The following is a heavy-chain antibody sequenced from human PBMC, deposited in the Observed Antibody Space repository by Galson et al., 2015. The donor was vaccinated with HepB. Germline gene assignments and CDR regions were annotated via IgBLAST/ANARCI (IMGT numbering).Heavy chain of an antibody. Sequence: QSGAEVKKPGESLRISCKGSGYTFTGYYMHWVRQAPGQGLEWMGWINPNSGGTNYAQKFQGRVTMTRDTSISTAYMELSRLRSDDTAVYYCARKRYSSVQIDYWGQGTLVTVSS. CDR2: INPNSGGT. CDR1: GYTFTGYY. J-gene: IGHJ4*02. CDR3: ARKRYSSVQIDY. V-gene: IGHV1-2*02. D-gene: IGHD6-19*01.